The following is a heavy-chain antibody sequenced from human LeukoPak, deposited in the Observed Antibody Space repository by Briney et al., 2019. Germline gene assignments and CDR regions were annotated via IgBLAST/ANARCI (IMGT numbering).Heavy chain of an antibody. Sequence: ASVKVSCKASGYTFTSYYMHWVRQAPGQGLEWMGIINPSGGSTSYAQKFQGRVTMTRDTSTSTVYMELSSLRSEDTAVYYCARGPTYYDFWGALVGAFDIWGQGTMVTVSS. D-gene: IGHD3-3*01. CDR2: INPSGGST. J-gene: IGHJ3*02. CDR1: GYTFTSYY. V-gene: IGHV1-46*03. CDR3: ARGPTYYDFWGALVGAFDI.